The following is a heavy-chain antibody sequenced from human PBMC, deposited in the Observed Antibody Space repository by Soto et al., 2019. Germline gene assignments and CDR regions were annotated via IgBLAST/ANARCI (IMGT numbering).Heavy chain of an antibody. CDR2: IYPAASHT. CDR3: AASILYYGMDV. J-gene: IGHJ6*02. V-gene: IGHV5-51*07. CDR1: GYSFTSYW. Sequence: GESLKISCTGSGYSFTSYWNGWVHHMPGQGPVLMGIIYPAASHTNYNPSLQVQVTISADKSVTTTYLQRSSLKASDTALYYCAASILYYGMDVWCRGTTVTVSS.